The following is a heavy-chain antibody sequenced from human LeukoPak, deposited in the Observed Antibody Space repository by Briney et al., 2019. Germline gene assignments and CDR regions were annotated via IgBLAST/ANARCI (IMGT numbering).Heavy chain of an antibody. J-gene: IGHJ4*02. V-gene: IGHV1-69*05. CDR2: IIPIFGTA. CDR3: ARVLSYYDSSGYPPFD. Sequence: SVKVSCKASGGTFSSYAISWVRQAPGQGLEWMGRIIPIFGTANYAQKFQGRVTITTDESTSTAYMELSSLRSEDTAVYYCARVLSYYDSSGYPPFDWGQGTLVPVSS. D-gene: IGHD3-22*01. CDR1: GGTFSSYA.